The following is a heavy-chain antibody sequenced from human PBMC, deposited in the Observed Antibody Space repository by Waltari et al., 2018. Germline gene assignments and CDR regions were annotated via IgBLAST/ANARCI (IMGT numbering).Heavy chain of an antibody. Sequence: QVQLQESGPGLVKPSETLSLACAVSGYSISSGYYWGWIRQPPGKGLEWIGSIYHSGSTYYNPSLKSRVTISVDTSKNQFSLKLSSVTAADTAVYYCARDIGRNYYDSSGYDDAFDIWGQGTMVTVSS. D-gene: IGHD3-22*01. J-gene: IGHJ3*02. CDR3: ARDIGRNYYDSSGYDDAFDI. CDR1: GYSISSGYY. V-gene: IGHV4-38-2*02. CDR2: IYHSGST.